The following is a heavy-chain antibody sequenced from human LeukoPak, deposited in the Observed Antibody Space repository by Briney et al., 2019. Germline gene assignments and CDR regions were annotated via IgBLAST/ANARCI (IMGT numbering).Heavy chain of an antibody. CDR1: GFPFGDYA. J-gene: IGHJ6*03. D-gene: IGHD5-18*01. CDR3: SRETIQVWSRYYYYYMAV. V-gene: IGHV3-49*04. CDR2: IRSKDFGGTT. Sequence: GGSLRLSCTTSGFPFGDYAMSGVRQAPARGLEWVAFIRSKDFGGTTNYAASVKGRFTISRDDSKSIAYLQMNSLKTEDTAVYYCSRETIQVWSRYYYYYMAVWGEGTTVTVSS.